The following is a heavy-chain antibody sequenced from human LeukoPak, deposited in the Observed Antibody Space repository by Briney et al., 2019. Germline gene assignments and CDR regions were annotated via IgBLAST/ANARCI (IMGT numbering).Heavy chain of an antibody. J-gene: IGHJ4*02. Sequence: PSETLSPTCTVSGGSISSYYWSWIRQPPGKGLEWIGYIYYSGSTNYNPSLKRRVTISVDMPKNEFSLKLSSVTAADTAVYYCARGYYDYVWGSYRPMPFDYWGQGTLVTVSS. D-gene: IGHD3-16*02. V-gene: IGHV4-59*01. CDR2: IYYSGST. CDR1: GGSISSYY. CDR3: ARGYYDYVWGSYRPMPFDY.